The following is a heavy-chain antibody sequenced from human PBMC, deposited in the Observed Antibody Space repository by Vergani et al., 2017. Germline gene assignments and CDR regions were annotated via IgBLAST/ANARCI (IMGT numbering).Heavy chain of an antibody. CDR1: GGSFSGYY. V-gene: IGHV4-34*01. CDR3: ARGGCSGGSCYPKVGFDY. CDR2: INHSGST. Sequence: QVQLQQWGAGLLKPSETLSLTCAVYGGSFSGYYWSWIRQPPGKGLEWIGEINHSGSTNYNPSLKSRVTISVDTSKNQFSLKLSSVTAADTAGYYCARGGCSGGSCYPKVGFDYWGQGTLVTVSS. D-gene: IGHD2-15*01. J-gene: IGHJ4*02.